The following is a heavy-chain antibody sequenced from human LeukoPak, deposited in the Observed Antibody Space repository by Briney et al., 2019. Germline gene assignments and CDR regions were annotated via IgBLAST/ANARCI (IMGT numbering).Heavy chain of an antibody. J-gene: IGHJ4*02. CDR2: IYYSGST. CDR1: GGSISSSRYY. V-gene: IGHV4-39*01. CDR3: ARLNGPTVTLYYFAY. Sequence: TETLSLTCTVSGGSISSSRYYWGWIRQPPGKGLQWIGSIYYSGSTYYNPSLKSRVTISVDTSKNQFSLKLSSVTAADTAVYYCARLNGPTVTLYYFAYWGQGTLVTVSS. D-gene: IGHD4-17*01.